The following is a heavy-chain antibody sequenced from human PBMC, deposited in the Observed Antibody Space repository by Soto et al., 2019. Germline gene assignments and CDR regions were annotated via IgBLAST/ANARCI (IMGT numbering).Heavy chain of an antibody. CDR2: ISGSGGST. CDR1: GFTFSSYA. J-gene: IGHJ4*02. D-gene: IGHD6-19*01. V-gene: IGHV3-23*01. CDR3: AKRSVAEKSDY. Sequence: EVQLLESGGGWVQPGGSLRLSCAASGFTFSSYAMSWVRQATGKGLEWVSAISGSGGSTYYADSVKGRFTISRDNSKHTLYLQMNSLRAEDTAVYYCAKRSVAEKSDYWGKGTLVTVSS.